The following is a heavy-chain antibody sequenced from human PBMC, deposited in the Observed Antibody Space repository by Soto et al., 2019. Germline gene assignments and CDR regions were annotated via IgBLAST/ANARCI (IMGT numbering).Heavy chain of an antibody. D-gene: IGHD4-17*01. J-gene: IGHJ4*02. CDR3: ARYTATTPIDY. CDR1: GFTFSSYA. V-gene: IGHV3-23*01. Sequence: GGSLRLSCAASGFTFSSYAMTWVRQAPGQGLERVSVISRNGYTTNYADSVKGRFTISRDTSKNTLYLQMNSVRAEDTAVYYCARYTATTPIDYWGRGTLVTVSS. CDR2: ISRNGYTT.